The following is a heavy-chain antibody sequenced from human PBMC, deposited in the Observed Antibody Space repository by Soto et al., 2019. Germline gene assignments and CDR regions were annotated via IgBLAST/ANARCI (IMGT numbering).Heavy chain of an antibody. D-gene: IGHD4-4*01. Sequence: ASVKVSCKASGYTFTGYYMHWVRQAPGQGLEWMGWINPNSGGTNYAQKFQGWVTMTRDTSISTAYMELSRLRSDDTAVYYCARGYSNPKYYYYYYMDVWGKGTTVTVSS. CDR1: GYTFTGYY. J-gene: IGHJ6*03. V-gene: IGHV1-2*04. CDR2: INPNSGGT. CDR3: ARGYSNPKYYYYYYMDV.